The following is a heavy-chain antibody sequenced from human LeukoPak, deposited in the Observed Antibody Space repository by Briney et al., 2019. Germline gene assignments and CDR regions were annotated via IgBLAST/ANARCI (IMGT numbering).Heavy chain of an antibody. CDR2: ISWNSGSI. Sequence: PGRSLRLSCAASGFTFDDYAMHWVRQAPGKGLEWVSGISWNSGSIGYADSVKGRFTISRDNAKNSLYLQMNSLRAENTALYYCAKGVYNSGWYWGQGTLVTVSS. D-gene: IGHD6-19*01. V-gene: IGHV3-9*01. CDR1: GFTFDDYA. CDR3: AKGVYNSGWY. J-gene: IGHJ4*02.